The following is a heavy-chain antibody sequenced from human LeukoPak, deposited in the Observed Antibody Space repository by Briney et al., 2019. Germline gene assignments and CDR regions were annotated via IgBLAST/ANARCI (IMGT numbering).Heavy chain of an antibody. Sequence: GRSLRLSCAASGFTFSSYDMHWVRQAPGKELEWVAVIWFDGSNKYYADSVKGRFTISRDNSKNTLYLQMNSLRAEDTAVYYCARPSGSYWYFDLWGRGTLVTVSS. CDR3: ARPSGSYWYFDL. J-gene: IGHJ2*01. CDR1: GFTFSSYD. CDR2: IWFDGSNK. V-gene: IGHV3-33*01. D-gene: IGHD1-26*01.